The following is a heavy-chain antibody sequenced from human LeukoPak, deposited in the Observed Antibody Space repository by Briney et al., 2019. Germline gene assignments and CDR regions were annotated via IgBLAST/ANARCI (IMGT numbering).Heavy chain of an antibody. J-gene: IGHJ4*02. CDR2: ISSSSSYI. CDR1: GFTFSSYS. D-gene: IGHD3-10*01. CDR3: TTEDVLLWFGELGFDY. V-gene: IGHV3-21*03. Sequence: GGSLRLSCAASGFTFSSYSMNWVRQAPGKGLEWVSSISSSSSYIYYADSVKGRFTISRDNAKNSLYLQMNSLRAEDTAVYYCTTEDVLLWFGELGFDYWGQGTLVTVSS.